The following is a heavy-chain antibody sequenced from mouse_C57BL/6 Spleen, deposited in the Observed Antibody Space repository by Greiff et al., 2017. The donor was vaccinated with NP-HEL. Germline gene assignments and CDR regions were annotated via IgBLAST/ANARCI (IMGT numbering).Heavy chain of an antibody. CDR3: ERGGNNYDY. V-gene: IGHV1-59*01. J-gene: IGHJ2*01. CDR2: IDPSGGYT. Sequence: QVQLQQPGAELVRPGASVKLSCKASGYTFTSYWMPWVRQRPGQGLEWIGEIDPSGGYTNYTQNFKGQSTLPVDTSSSTAYLQLSSLTSEDSAVDDCERGGNNYDYWGQGTTLTVSS. CDR1: GYTFTSYW. D-gene: IGHD5-2*01.